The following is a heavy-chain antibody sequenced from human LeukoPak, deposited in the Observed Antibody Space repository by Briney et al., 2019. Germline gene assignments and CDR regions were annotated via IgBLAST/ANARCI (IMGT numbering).Heavy chain of an antibody. CDR2: MNPNSGNT. CDR3: ARGDRIVATPCFDY. CDR1: GYTFTSYD. Sequence: ASVKVSCKASGYTFTSYDINWVRQATGQGLEWMGWMNPNSGNTGYAQKFQGRVTMTRDTSISTTYMELSRLRSDDTAVYYCARGDRIVATPCFDYWGQGTLVTVSS. V-gene: IGHV1-8*02. J-gene: IGHJ4*02. D-gene: IGHD5-12*01.